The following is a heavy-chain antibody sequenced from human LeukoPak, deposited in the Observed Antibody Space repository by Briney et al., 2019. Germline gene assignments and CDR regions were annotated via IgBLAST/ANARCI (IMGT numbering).Heavy chain of an antibody. CDR1: GGSISGYY. V-gene: IGHV4-34*01. Sequence: SETLSLTCTVSGGSISGYYWSWIRQPPGKGLEWIGEINHSGSTNYNPSLKSRVTISVDTSKNQFSLKLSSVTAADTAVYYCARGFGYYYYYYYMDVWGKGTTVTVSS. J-gene: IGHJ6*03. CDR2: INHSGST. D-gene: IGHD3-10*01. CDR3: ARGFGYYYYYYYMDV.